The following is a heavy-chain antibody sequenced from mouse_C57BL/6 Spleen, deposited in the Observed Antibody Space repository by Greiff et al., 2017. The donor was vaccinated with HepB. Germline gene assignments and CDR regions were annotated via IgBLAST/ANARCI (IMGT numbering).Heavy chain of an antibody. CDR3: ARSVFYDGYYSAWFAY. J-gene: IGHJ3*01. D-gene: IGHD2-3*01. CDR2: IYPGSGST. Sequence: QVQLQQSGAELVKPGASVKMSCKASGYTFTSYWITWVKQRPGQGLEWIGDIYPGSGSTNYNEKFKSKATLTVDTSSSTAYMQLSSLTSEDSAVYYCARSVFYDGYYSAWFAYWGQGTLVTVSA. V-gene: IGHV1-55*01. CDR1: GYTFTSYW.